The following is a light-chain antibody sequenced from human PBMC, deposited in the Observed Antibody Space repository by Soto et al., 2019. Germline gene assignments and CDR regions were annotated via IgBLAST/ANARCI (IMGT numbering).Light chain of an antibody. CDR1: SSDVGGYNY. V-gene: IGLV2-14*01. Sequence: QSVLTQPASVSGSPGQSITISCTGTSSDVGGYNYVSWYQQHPGKAPKLMIYEVSNRPSGVSNRFSGSKSGHTASLTISGLQSADEADYFCTSYTSSTTLEVFGTGTKVTVL. CDR3: TSYTSSTTLEV. J-gene: IGLJ1*01. CDR2: EVS.